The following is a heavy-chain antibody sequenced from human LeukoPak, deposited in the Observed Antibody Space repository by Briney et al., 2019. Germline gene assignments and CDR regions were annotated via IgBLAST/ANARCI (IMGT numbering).Heavy chain of an antibody. Sequence: GASVKVSCKASGGTFSSYAISWVRQAPGQGLEWMGRIIPILGIANYAQKFQGRVTITAVKSTSTAYMELSSLRSEDTAVYYCARERGSYSSDYWGQGTLVTVSS. V-gene: IGHV1-69*04. CDR1: GGTFSSYA. CDR3: ARERGSYSSDY. CDR2: IIPILGIA. J-gene: IGHJ4*02. D-gene: IGHD1-26*01.